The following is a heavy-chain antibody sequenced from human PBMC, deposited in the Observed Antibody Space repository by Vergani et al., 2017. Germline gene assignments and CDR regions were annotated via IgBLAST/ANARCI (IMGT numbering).Heavy chain of an antibody. CDR1: GFSFRGHG. J-gene: IGHJ5*02. CDR3: AKVHSSSLYWFDP. Sequence: VHLVESGGGVVQPGRSLTLSCVASGFSFRGHGMHWVRQAPGKGLEWVAMISYDGDRRDYGDFAKGRFTISRDSSKTVYLQMNSLRAEDTAIYYCAKVHSSSLYWFDPWGPGTLVTVSS. D-gene: IGHD6-13*01. CDR2: ISYDGDRR. V-gene: IGHV3-30*18.